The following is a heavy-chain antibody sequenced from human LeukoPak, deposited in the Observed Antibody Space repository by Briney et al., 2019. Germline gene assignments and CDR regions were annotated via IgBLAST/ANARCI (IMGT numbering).Heavy chain of an antibody. D-gene: IGHD2-21*02. Sequence: SVKVSCRASGGTFSSYAISWVRQAPGQGLEWMGRIIPILGIANYAQKFQGRVTITADKSTSTAYMELSSLRSEDTAVYYCARDADKRGGMVVVTSYFDLWGRGTLVTVSS. CDR3: ARDADKRGGMVVVTSYFDL. CDR2: IIPILGIA. J-gene: IGHJ2*01. V-gene: IGHV1-69*04. CDR1: GGTFSSYA.